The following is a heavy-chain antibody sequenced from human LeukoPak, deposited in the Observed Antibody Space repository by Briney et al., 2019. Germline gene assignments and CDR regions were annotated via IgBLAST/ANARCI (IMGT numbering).Heavy chain of an antibody. CDR1: GFTFSSYW. J-gene: IGHJ3*02. CDR2: INSDGSST. Sequence: PGGSLRLSCAASGFTFSSYWMHWVRQAPGKGLVWVSRINSDGSSTSYADSVKGRFTISRDNAKNTLYLQMNSLRAEDTAVYYCARDRAYYDILTGYFRNDAFDTWGQGTMVTVSS. CDR3: ARDRAYYDILTGYFRNDAFDT. V-gene: IGHV3-74*01. D-gene: IGHD3-9*01.